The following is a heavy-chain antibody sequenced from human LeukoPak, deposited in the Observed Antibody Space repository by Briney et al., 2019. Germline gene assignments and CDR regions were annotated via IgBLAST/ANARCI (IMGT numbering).Heavy chain of an antibody. CDR2: INHSGNT. J-gene: IGHJ4*02. Sequence: SETLSLTCAVYGGSFSGYYWNWIRQPPGKGLEWIGEINHSGNTNYNPSLKSRVTMSVDTSKNQFSLRPSSVTAADTAVYYCARDHNYDSSGYFLYYWGQGTLVTVSS. V-gene: IGHV4-34*01. D-gene: IGHD3-22*01. CDR1: GGSFSGYY. CDR3: ARDHNYDSSGYFLYY.